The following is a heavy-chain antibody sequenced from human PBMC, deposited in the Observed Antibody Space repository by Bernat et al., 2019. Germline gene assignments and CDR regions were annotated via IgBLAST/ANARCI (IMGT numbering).Heavy chain of an antibody. Sequence: EVQLVESGGGLVQPGGSLRLSCAASGFSFSHYWMSWVRQAPGKGLEWVAHINQDGSEKYYLDSVKGRFTISRDNAKNSLYLQMNSLRTEDTALYYCAKDGIVATMDYFDYWGQGTLVTVSS. J-gene: IGHJ4*02. V-gene: IGHV3-7*03. D-gene: IGHD5-12*01. CDR2: INQDGSEK. CDR1: GFSFSHYW. CDR3: AKDGIVATMDYFDY.